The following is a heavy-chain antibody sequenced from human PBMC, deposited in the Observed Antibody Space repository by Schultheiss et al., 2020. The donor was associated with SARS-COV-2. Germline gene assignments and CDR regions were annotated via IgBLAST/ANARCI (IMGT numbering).Heavy chain of an antibody. CDR2: ISGSGGST. CDR3: ARGGIPTYFDY. V-gene: IGHV3-23*01. Sequence: GGSLRLSCAASGFTFSSYAMSWVRQAPGKGLEWVSAISGSGGSTYYADSVKGRFTISRDNSKNTLYLQMSSLRAEDTAVYYCARGGIPTYFDYWGQGTLVTVSS. D-gene: IGHD1-26*01. J-gene: IGHJ4*02. CDR1: GFTFSSYA.